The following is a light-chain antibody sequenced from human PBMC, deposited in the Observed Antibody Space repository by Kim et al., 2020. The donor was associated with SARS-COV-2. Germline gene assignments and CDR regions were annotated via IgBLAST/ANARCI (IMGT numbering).Light chain of an antibody. V-gene: IGLV3-1*01. CDR1: KVGNKY. J-gene: IGLJ2*01. Sequence: VTPGQKDSITCSGEKVGNKYAAWYKQKPGQSPVLVIHQDNKRPSGIPERFSGSNAGNTATLTSSETQAMDEADYYCQAWDRSTVVFGGGTQLTVL. CDR3: QAWDRSTVV. CDR2: QDN.